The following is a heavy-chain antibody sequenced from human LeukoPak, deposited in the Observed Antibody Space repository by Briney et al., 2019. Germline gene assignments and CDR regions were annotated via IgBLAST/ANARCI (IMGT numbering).Heavy chain of an antibody. CDR3: ARAVPSRQAIDY. Sequence: GGSLRLSCAASGFTFSNYAMHWVRQAPGKGLDWVAVVSFHGTDKFYADSVKGRFTISRDNSKNTLYLQMNSLIPEDTAVYYCARAVPSRQAIDYWGQGTLVTVSS. CDR1: GFTFSNYA. J-gene: IGHJ4*02. V-gene: IGHV3-30*04. CDR2: VSFHGTDK.